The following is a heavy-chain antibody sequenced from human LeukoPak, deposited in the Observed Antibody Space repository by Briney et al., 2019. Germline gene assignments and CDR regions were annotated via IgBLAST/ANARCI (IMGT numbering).Heavy chain of an antibody. Sequence: ASVKVSCKASGYTFTTYGISWVQQAPGQGLEWMGWISGYNGNTKYAQNFQGRVTVSTDTSTTTAYMELRSLRSDDTAVYYCARDWWYGDYSIGNNWGQGTLVTVSS. J-gene: IGHJ4*02. V-gene: IGHV1-18*01. D-gene: IGHD4-17*01. CDR1: GYTFTTYG. CDR2: ISGYNGNT. CDR3: ARDWWYGDYSIGNN.